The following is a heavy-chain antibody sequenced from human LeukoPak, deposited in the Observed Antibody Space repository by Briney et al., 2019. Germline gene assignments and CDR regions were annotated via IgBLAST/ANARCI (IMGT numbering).Heavy chain of an antibody. CDR2: ISGSGSGT. J-gene: IGHJ6*02. CDR3: AKQGRMNHYFYYGMDV. Sequence: PGGSLRLSCAASGFTFSSYAMSWVRQAPGKGLEWVSGISGSGSGTYNADSVKGRFTISRDNSKNTLYLQMNSLRAEDTAVYYCAKQGRMNHYFYYGMDVWGQGTTVTVFS. D-gene: IGHD2/OR15-2a*01. V-gene: IGHV3-23*01. CDR1: GFTFSSYA.